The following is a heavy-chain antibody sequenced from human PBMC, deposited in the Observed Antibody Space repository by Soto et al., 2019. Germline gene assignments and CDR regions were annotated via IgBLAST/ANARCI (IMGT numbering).Heavy chain of an antibody. J-gene: IGHJ6*02. CDR2: IWNDGSNK. CDR3: ARALFPDVDIYAMDV. D-gene: IGHD5-12*01. Sequence: QVQLVESGGGVVQPGRSLRLSCAASGITFRDHAMHWVRQAPGNGRARLAIIWNDGSNKFYAGSVQGRFTISRDNSKNTVYLQMNTLSAEDTAVYYCARALFPDVDIYAMDVWGQGTTVTVSS. CDR1: GITFRDHA. V-gene: IGHV3-33*01.